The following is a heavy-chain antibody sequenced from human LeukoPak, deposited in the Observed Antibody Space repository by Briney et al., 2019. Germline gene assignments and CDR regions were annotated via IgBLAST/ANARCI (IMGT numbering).Heavy chain of an antibody. J-gene: IGHJ4*02. CDR3: AKEVDGYSYGYDY. CDR2: ISSSSSYI. D-gene: IGHD5-18*01. CDR1: GFTFSSYS. Sequence: GGSLRLSCAASGFTFSSYSMNWVRQAPGKGLEWVSSISSSSSYIYYADSVKGRFTISRDNAKNSLYLQMNSLRAEDTAVYYCAKEVDGYSYGYDYWGQGTLVTVSS. V-gene: IGHV3-21*01.